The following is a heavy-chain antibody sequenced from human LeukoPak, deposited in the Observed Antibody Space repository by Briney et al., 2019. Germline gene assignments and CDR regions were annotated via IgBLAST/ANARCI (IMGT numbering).Heavy chain of an antibody. D-gene: IGHD2-15*01. J-gene: IGHJ4*02. CDR2: MNPNSGNT. CDR3: ASSCSGGSCYSGDAFDY. Sequence: ASVKVSCKASGYTFTSYDINWVRQATGQGLEWMGWMNPNSGNTGYAQKFQGRVTMTRNTFISTAYMELSSLRSEDTAVYYCASSCSGGSCYSGDAFDYWGQGTLVTVSS. V-gene: IGHV1-8*01. CDR1: GYTFTSYD.